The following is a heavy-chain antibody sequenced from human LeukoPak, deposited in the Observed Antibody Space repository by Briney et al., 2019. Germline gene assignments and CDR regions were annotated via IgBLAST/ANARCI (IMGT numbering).Heavy chain of an antibody. CDR2: IWYDVNHK. CDR1: GFTFNSYG. V-gene: IGHV3-33*01. Sequence: GGSLRLSCAASGFTFNSYGMHWVRQAPGKGLEWVAVIWYDVNHKYYADSVKGRFIISRDNSKNTLFLQMNSLRAEDTDTYYCASPYGDYARGALDIWGQGTLVTVSS. CDR3: ASPYGDYARGALDI. J-gene: IGHJ3*02. D-gene: IGHD4-17*01.